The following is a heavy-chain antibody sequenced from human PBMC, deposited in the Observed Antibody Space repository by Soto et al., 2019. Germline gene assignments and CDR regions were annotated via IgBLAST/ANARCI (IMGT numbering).Heavy chain of an antibody. CDR2: ISYDGSNK. J-gene: IGHJ4*02. D-gene: IGHD4-17*01. Sequence: GGSLRLSCAASGFTFSSYGMHWVRQAPGKGLEWVAVISYDGSNKYYADSVKGRFTISRDNSKNTLYLQIISLRAEDTVVYYCAKDLRPDGVWDFDYWGQGTLVTVSS. V-gene: IGHV3-30*18. CDR3: AKDLRPDGVWDFDY. CDR1: GFTFSSYG.